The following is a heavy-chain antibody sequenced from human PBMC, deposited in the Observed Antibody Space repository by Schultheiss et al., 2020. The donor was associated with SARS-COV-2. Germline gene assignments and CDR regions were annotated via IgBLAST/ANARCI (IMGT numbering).Heavy chain of an antibody. CDR1: GGSFSGYY. D-gene: IGHD3-22*01. V-gene: IGHV4-34*09. CDR3: IYYYDSSGYYLGYYYYGMDV. CDR2: INHSGST. J-gene: IGHJ6*02. Sequence: SETLSLTCAVYGGSFSGYYWSWIRQPPGKGLEWIGEINHSGSTYYNPSLKSRVTISVDTSKNQFSLKLSSVTAEDTAVYYCIYYYDSSGYYLGYYYYGMDVWGQGTTVTVSS.